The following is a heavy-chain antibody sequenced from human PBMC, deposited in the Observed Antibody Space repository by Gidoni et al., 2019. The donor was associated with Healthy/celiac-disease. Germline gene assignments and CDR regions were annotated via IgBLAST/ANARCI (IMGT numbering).Heavy chain of an antibody. CDR3: ARVRVAAAGRRYFDY. Sequence: QVQLQQWGAGLLKPSETLSLTSAVYGGSFSGYYWSWIRQPPGKGLEWIGEINHSGSTNYNPSLKSRVTISVDTSKNQFSLKLSSVTAADTAVYYCARVRVAAAGRRYFDYWGQGTLVTVSS. J-gene: IGHJ4*02. CDR1: GGSFSGYY. CDR2: INHSGST. D-gene: IGHD6-13*01. V-gene: IGHV4-34*01.